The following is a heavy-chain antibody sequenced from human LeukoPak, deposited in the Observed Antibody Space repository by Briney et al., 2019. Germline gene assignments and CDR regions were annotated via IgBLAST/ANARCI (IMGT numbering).Heavy chain of an antibody. J-gene: IGHJ4*02. V-gene: IGHV3-72*01. CDR3: VKERSGGFDW. D-gene: IGHD3-3*01. CDR2: TRNEAYNYET. Sequence: GGSLRLSCAASGITLSDHYMDWVRQAPGKGLEWVGRTRNEAYNYETEYAASVKGRFTISRDDLKKALNLQMNNLKNEDTAVYYCVKERSGGFDWWGLGTLVTVSS. CDR1: GITLSDHY.